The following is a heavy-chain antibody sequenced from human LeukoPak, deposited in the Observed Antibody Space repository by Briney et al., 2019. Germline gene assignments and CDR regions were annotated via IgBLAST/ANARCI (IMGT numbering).Heavy chain of an antibody. CDR3: ARHVRGYGDYCIDY. J-gene: IGHJ4*02. V-gene: IGHV5-51*01. D-gene: IGHD4-17*01. CDR1: GYSFTSYW. CDR2: IYPGDSDT. Sequence: GESLKISCQGSGYSFTSYWIGWVRQMPGKGLEGMGIIYPGDSDTRYSPSFQGQVAISADKSISTAYLQWSSLKASDTAMYYCARHVRGYGDYCIDYWGQGTLVTVSS.